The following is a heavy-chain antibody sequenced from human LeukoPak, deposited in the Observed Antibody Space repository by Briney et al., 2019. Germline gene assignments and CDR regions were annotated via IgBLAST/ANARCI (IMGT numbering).Heavy chain of an antibody. CDR2: ISGSGGST. J-gene: IGHJ6*02. V-gene: IGHV3-23*01. CDR3: ASAAGTYYYYGMDV. Sequence: GGSLRLSFAASGFTFSSYAMSWVRRAPGKGLEWVSAISGSGGSTYYADSVKGRFTISRDNSKNTLYLQMNSLRAEDTAVYYCASAAGTYYYYGMDVWGLGTTVTVSS. D-gene: IGHD6-13*01. CDR1: GFTFSSYA.